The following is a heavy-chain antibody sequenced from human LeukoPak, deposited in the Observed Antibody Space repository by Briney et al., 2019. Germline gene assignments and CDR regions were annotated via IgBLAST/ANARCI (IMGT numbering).Heavy chain of an antibody. V-gene: IGHV3-30*02. D-gene: IGHD3-22*01. Sequence: GGSLRLSCAASGFTFSSYGMHWVRQAPGKGLDWVAFIRYDGRNKYYADSVKGRFTISRDNSKNTLYLQMNSLRAEDTAVYYCARDSSGYYIFDYWGQGTLVTVSS. CDR3: ARDSSGYYIFDY. J-gene: IGHJ4*02. CDR2: IRYDGRNK. CDR1: GFTFSSYG.